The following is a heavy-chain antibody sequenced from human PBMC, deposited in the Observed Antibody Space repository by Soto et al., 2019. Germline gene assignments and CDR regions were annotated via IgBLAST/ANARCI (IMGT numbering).Heavy chain of an antibody. CDR1: GFTFSSYS. CDR3: ARGAYCGGDCYPANWFDP. V-gene: IGHV3-48*01. CDR2: ISSSSSTI. J-gene: IGHJ5*02. D-gene: IGHD2-21*01. Sequence: PGGSLRLSCAASGFTFSSYSMNWVRQAPGKGLEWVSYISSSSSTIYYADSVKGRFTISRDNAKNSLYLQMNSLRAEDTAVYYCARGAYCGGDCYPANWFDPWGQGTLVTVSS.